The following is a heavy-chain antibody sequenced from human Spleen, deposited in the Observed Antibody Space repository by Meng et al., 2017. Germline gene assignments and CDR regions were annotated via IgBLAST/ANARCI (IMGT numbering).Heavy chain of an antibody. J-gene: IGHJ4*02. Sequence: GESLKISCAASGFTFSSYGMHWVRQAPGKGLEWVATISNNGDTHFADSMTGRFIISRDDSKNTLYLQVSSLRAEDTAVYYCVRDCCIEIGPIDYWGQGTLVTVSS. CDR2: ISNNGDT. CDR1: GFTFSSYG. V-gene: IGHV3-33*01. D-gene: IGHD2/OR15-2a*01. CDR3: VRDCCIEIGPIDY.